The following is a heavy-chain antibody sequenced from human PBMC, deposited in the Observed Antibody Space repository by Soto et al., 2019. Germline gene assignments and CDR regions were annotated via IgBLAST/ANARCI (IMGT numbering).Heavy chain of an antibody. CDR2: IYYSGST. Sequence: QVQLQESGPGLVKPSQTLSLTCTVSGGSISSGGYYWSWIRQHPGKGLEWIGYIYYSGSTYYNPSLKSRVTISVDTSKNQSSLKLSSVTAADTAVYYCASVGQARILFLVPETWGQGTLVTVSS. J-gene: IGHJ5*02. CDR3: ASVGQARILFLVPET. CDR1: GGSISSGGYY. V-gene: IGHV4-31*03. D-gene: IGHD2-15*01.